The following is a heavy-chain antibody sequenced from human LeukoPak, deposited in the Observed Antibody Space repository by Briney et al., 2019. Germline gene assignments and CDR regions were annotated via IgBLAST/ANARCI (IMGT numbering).Heavy chain of an antibody. CDR2: INFDGSST. Sequence: PGGSLRLSCAASGFTFSSYWMHWVRQSPGKGLVWVSRINFDGSSTDYADSVKGRFTISRDNAKNTLYLQMNSLRAEDTAIYYCARVPRSWYHYDFWGQGTLVTVSS. CDR1: GFTFSSYW. V-gene: IGHV3-74*01. J-gene: IGHJ4*02. D-gene: IGHD6-13*01. CDR3: ARVPRSWYHYDF.